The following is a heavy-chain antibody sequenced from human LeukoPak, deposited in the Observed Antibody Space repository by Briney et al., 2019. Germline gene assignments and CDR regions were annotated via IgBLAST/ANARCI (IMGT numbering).Heavy chain of an antibody. CDR1: GYSISSGYY. CDR3: ARIGGMATITAARQTDY. J-gene: IGHJ4*02. Sequence: SETLSLTCTVSGYSISSGYYWGWIRQPPGKGLEWIGSIYHSGSTYYNLSLKSRVTISTDTSKNQFSLKLNSVTAADTAVYYCARIGGMATITAARQTDYWGQGTLVTVSS. V-gene: IGHV4-38-2*02. CDR2: IYHSGST. D-gene: IGHD5-24*01.